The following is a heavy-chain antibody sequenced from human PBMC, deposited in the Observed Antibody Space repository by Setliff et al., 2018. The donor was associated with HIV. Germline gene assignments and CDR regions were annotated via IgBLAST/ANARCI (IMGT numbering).Heavy chain of an antibody. D-gene: IGHD4-17*01. CDR3: VRVDYGDYDFDY. V-gene: IGHV4-38-2*02. Sequence: SETLSFTCTVSGHSITSDYQWGWIRQPPGKGLEWIGSIYHSGSTYYNPSLKSRVTISVDTTKSQISLKLISVTAADTAVFYCVRVDYGDYDFDYWGQGTLVTVSS. CDR1: GHSITSDYQ. CDR2: IYHSGST. J-gene: IGHJ4*02.